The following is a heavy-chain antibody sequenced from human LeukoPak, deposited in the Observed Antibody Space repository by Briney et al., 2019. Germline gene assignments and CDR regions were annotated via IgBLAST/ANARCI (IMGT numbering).Heavy chain of an antibody. D-gene: IGHD3-22*01. CDR3: ARGTARYYYDSSGYYLKCDYFDY. Sequence: SETLSLTCTVSGGSISSYYWSWIRQSPGKGLEWIGYVYYNGGTNYNPFLKSRVTISIDTSKNQFSLKLNSVTAADTAVYYCARGTARYYYDSSGYYLKCDYFDYWGQGTLVTVSS. J-gene: IGHJ4*02. CDR2: VYYNGGT. V-gene: IGHV4-59*12. CDR1: GGSISSYY.